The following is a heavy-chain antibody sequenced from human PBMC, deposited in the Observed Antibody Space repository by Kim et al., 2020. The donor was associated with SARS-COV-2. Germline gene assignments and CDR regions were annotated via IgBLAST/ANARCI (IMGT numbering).Heavy chain of an antibody. V-gene: IGHV3-23*01. D-gene: IGHD2-15*01. CDR3: AKDHPSGGWPPLEH. Sequence: YADSGKGRFTISGDNARNMVYLQMNSLRVEDTPLYYCAKDHPSGGWPPLEHWGQGTLVTVSS. J-gene: IGHJ1*01.